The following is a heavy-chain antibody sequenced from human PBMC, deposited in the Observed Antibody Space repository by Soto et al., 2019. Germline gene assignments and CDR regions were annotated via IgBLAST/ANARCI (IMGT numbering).Heavy chain of an antibody. CDR3: AGRYSYGRPFDY. J-gene: IGHJ4*02. Sequence: GASVKVCCKVSGYTLTELSMHWVRQAPGKGLEWMGGFDPEDGETIYAQKSQGRVTMTEDTSTDTAYMELSSLRSEDTAVYYCAGRYSYGRPFDYWGQGTLVTVSS. CDR2: FDPEDGET. V-gene: IGHV1-24*01. CDR1: GYTLTELS. D-gene: IGHD5-18*01.